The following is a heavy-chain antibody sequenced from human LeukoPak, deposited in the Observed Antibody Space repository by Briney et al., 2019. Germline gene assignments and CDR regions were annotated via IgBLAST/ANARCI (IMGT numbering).Heavy chain of an antibody. D-gene: IGHD2-2*01. CDR2: INPNSGGT. CDR3: ARDLDMPWRQGYYFDY. Sequence: GASVKVSCKASGYTFTSYDINWVRQATGQGLEWMGWINPNSGGTNYAQKFQGRVTMTRDTSISTAYMELSRLRSDDTAVYYCARDLDMPWRQGYYFDYWGQGTLVTVSS. CDR1: GYTFTSYD. J-gene: IGHJ4*02. V-gene: IGHV1-2*02.